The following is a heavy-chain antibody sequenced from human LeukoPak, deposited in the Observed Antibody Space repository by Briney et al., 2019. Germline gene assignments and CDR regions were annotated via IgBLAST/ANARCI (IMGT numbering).Heavy chain of an antibody. Sequence: GASVKVSCKASGYTFTSYGISWVRQAPGQGLEWMGWISAYNGNTNYAQKLQGRVTMTTDTSTSTAYMELRSLRSDDTAVYYCATSPRGTYYDFWSGQRGAFDIWGQGTMVTVSS. CDR1: GYTFTSYG. V-gene: IGHV1-18*01. D-gene: IGHD3-3*01. CDR3: ATSPRGTYYDFWSGQRGAFDI. CDR2: ISAYNGNT. J-gene: IGHJ3*02.